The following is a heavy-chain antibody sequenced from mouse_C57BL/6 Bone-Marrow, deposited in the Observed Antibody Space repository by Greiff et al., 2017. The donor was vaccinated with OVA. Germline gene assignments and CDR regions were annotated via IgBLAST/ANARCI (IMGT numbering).Heavy chain of an antibody. D-gene: IGHD1-1*01. J-gene: IGHJ2*01. V-gene: IGHV3-1*01. Sequence: VQLKESGPGMVKPSQSLSLTCTVTGYSITSGYDWHWIRHFPGNKLEWMGYISYSGSTNYNPSLTSRISITHDTSKNHFFLKLNSVTTEDTATYYCARHYYGLYFDYWGQGTTLTVSS. CDR1: GYSITSGYD. CDR2: ISYSGST. CDR3: ARHYYGLYFDY.